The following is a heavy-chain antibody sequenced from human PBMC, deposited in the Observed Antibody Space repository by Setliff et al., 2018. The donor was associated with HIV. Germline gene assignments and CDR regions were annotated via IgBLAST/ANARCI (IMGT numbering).Heavy chain of an antibody. V-gene: IGHV4-34*01. CDR3: ARVPPEYSSSSQAFDI. CDR1: GESSNNDA. CDR2: VSPIGET. J-gene: IGHJ3*02. D-gene: IGHD6-6*01. Sequence: SETLSLTCAVFGESSNNDAWTWIRQPPGKGLEWIGEVSPIGETTYSQSLKDRVTISIDTSKHHFSLKMNSVTVADTAVYYCARVPPEYSSSSQAFDIWGQGTKVTVSS.